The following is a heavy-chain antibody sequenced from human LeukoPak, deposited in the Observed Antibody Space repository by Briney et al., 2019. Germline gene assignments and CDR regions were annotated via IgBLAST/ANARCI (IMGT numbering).Heavy chain of an antibody. CDR3: AKDNRVVPAAILLFAFDI. V-gene: IGHV3-30*02. D-gene: IGHD2-2*02. J-gene: IGHJ3*02. CDR1: GFTFSSYG. CDR2: IWYDGSNK. Sequence: PGGSLRLSCAASGFTFSSYGMHWVRQAPGKGLEWVAFIWYDGSNKYYADSVKGRFTISRDNSKNTLYLQMNSLRAEDTAVYYCAKDNRVVPAAILLFAFDIWGQGTMVTVSS.